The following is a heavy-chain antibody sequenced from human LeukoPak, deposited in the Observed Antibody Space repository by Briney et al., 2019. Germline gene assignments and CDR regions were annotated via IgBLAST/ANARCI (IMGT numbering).Heavy chain of an antibody. J-gene: IGHJ5*02. D-gene: IGHD3-16*02. CDR3: AKDPAGIVWFDP. V-gene: IGHV3-23*01. CDR1: GFTFSSYA. Sequence: GWSLRLSCAASGFTFSSYAMHWVRQAPGKGLEWVSAISGSGGSTYYADSVKGRFTISRDNSKNMLYLQMNSLRAEDTAVYYCAKDPAGIVWFDPWGQGTLVTVSS. CDR2: ISGSGGST.